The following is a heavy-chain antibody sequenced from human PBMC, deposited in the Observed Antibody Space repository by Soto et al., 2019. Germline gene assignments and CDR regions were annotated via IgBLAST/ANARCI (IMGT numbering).Heavy chain of an antibody. Sequence: PSETLSLTCIVSGESISSSSYYWGWIRQPPGKGLEWIGSIYYSGHTYYNPSFKSRVTISIDTSKNQFSLKLSSVTATDTAVYYCARQRTTVVTQAYSDHWGQGALVTVSS. CDR1: GESISSSSYY. CDR3: ARQRTTVVTQAYSDH. CDR2: IYYSGHT. D-gene: IGHD2-21*02. V-gene: IGHV4-39*01. J-gene: IGHJ4*02.